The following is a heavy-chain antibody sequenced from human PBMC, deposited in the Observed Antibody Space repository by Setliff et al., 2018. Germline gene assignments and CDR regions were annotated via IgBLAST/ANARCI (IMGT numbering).Heavy chain of an antibody. V-gene: IGHV3-7*01. CDR1: GVTFGSYW. J-gene: IGHJ4*02. Sequence: GESLKISCEVSGVTFGSYWMSWVRQAPGKGLEWVATINVNVDSIYYADSVKGRVTISRDDARGTVYLQMNSLRAEDTAVYYCARAKGTTMATQYFDYWGQGTLVTVSS. CDR2: INVNVDSI. CDR3: ARAKGTTMATQYFDY. D-gene: IGHD3-10*01.